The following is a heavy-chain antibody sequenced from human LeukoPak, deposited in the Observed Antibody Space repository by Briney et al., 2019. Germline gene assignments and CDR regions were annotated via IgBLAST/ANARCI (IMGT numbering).Heavy chain of an antibody. CDR1: GGSISSSSYY. CDR3: ARSRAGYSYGYIDY. Sequence: PSETLSLTCTVSGGSISSSSYYWGWIRQPPGKGLEWIGSIYYSGSTYYNPSLKSRVTISVDTSKDQFSLKLSSVTAADTAVYYCARSRAGYSYGYIDYWGQGTLVTVSS. CDR2: IYYSGST. J-gene: IGHJ4*02. D-gene: IGHD5-18*01. V-gene: IGHV4-39*07.